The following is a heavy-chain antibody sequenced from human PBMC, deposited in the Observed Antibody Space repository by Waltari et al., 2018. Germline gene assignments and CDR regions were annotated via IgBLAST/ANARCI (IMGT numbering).Heavy chain of an antibody. Sequence: QVQLVQSGAEVKKPGASVKVSCKASGYTFTGYYMHWVRQAPGQGLEWMGWINPNRGGTNYAQKFQGRVTMTRDTSISTAYMELSRLRSDDTAVYYCARARLGAGSAFDIWGQGTMVTVSS. J-gene: IGHJ3*02. CDR2: INPNRGGT. D-gene: IGHD1-26*01. V-gene: IGHV1-2*02. CDR3: ARARLGAGSAFDI. CDR1: GYTFTGYY.